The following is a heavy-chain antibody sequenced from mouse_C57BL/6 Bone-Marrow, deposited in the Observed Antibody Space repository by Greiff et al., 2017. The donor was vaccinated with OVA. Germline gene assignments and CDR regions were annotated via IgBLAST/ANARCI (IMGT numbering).Heavy chain of an antibody. Sequence: VQLQQSGAELVRPGASVKLSCTASGFNIKDYYMRWVKQRTEQGLEWIGRIDPEDGDTEYAAKFQGKATLTADKSSNTAYLQLSSLTSEDTSVYYCATMDGYYGYYFDYWGQGTTLTVSA. CDR2: IDPEDGDT. CDR3: ATMDGYYGYYFDY. V-gene: IGHV14-1*01. CDR1: GFNIKDYY. J-gene: IGHJ2*01. D-gene: IGHD2-3*01.